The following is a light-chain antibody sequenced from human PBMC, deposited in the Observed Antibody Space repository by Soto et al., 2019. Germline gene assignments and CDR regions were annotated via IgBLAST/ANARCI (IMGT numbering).Light chain of an antibody. V-gene: IGKV3-20*01. J-gene: IGKJ2*01. CDR1: QSVSSSY. CDR3: QQYGSSPNT. Sequence: EIVLTQSPGTLSLSPGDRATLSCRASQSVSSSYLAWYQQKPGQAPRLLIYGASSRATGIPARFSGSGSGTDFTLTINRLEPEDFAVYYCQQYGSSPNTFGQGTKVEIE. CDR2: GAS.